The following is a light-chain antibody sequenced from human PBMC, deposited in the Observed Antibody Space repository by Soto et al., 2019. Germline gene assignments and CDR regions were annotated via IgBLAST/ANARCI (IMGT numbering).Light chain of an antibody. Sequence: EIVLTQSPATLSLSPGERATLSCRASQSVSSYLAWYQQKPGQAPRLLIYDASNRATGIPARFSGSGSGTDFTLTISSLEPEDVAVYYCQQRSNWLTFGQGTKVDIK. CDR2: DAS. CDR1: QSVSSY. CDR3: QQRSNWLT. J-gene: IGKJ1*01. V-gene: IGKV3-11*01.